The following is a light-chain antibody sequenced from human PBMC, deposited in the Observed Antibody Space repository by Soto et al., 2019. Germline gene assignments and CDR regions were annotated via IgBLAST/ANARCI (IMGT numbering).Light chain of an antibody. CDR1: SGHGNYV. CDR2: VKSDGSH. V-gene: IGLV4-69*01. J-gene: IGLJ2*01. Sequence: QSVLTQSPSASASLGASVKFTCTLSSGHGNYVIAWHQQQPNKGPRYLMKVKSDGSHSKGDGIPDRFSGSSSGAERYLAISSLQSEDEADYYCQTWDTGIVVFGGGTQLTVL. CDR3: QTWDTGIVV.